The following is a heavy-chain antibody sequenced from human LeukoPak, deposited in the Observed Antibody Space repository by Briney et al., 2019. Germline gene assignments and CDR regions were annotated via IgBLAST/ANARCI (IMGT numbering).Heavy chain of an antibody. CDR2: INDNGGGT. D-gene: IGHD2-2*02. Sequence: ASVKVSCKASGYTFTGYYIHWVRQAPGQGLEWMAWINDNGGGTNSAQNFQGRVTMTRDTSISTAYMEVGRLRSDDTAVYYCVRGTGYCSSTSCYNSGEYFQHWGQGTLVTVSS. V-gene: IGHV1-2*02. J-gene: IGHJ1*01. CDR1: GYTFTGYY. CDR3: VRGTGYCSSTSCYNSGEYFQH.